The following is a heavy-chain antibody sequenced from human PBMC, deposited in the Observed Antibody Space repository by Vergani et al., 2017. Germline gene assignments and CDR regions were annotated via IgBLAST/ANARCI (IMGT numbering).Heavy chain of an antibody. CDR2: INPNSGGT. D-gene: IGHD2/OR15-2a*01. V-gene: IGHV1-2*02. CDR1: GYTFTGYY. J-gene: IGHJ5*02. CDR3: ARDGSLLRSTSRYNWFDP. Sequence: QVQLVQSGAEVKKPGASVKVSCKASGYTFTGYYMHWVRQAPGQGLEWMGWINPNSGGTNYAQKFQGRVTMTRDTSISTAYMELSRLRSDDTAVYYCARDGSLLRSTSRYNWFDPWGQGTLVTVSS.